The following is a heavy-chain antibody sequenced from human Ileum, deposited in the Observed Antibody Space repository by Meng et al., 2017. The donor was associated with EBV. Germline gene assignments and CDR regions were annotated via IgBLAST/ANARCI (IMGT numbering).Heavy chain of an antibody. CDR3: ARVGDYAYKD. J-gene: IGHJ1*01. CDR1: GLTFSSFW. V-gene: IGHV3-74*01. Sequence: VQLVGAGGGLVQPGVSLRLSCAVSGLTFSSFWMHWVRQGPGKGLVWVSRINGDGTSTSYADSVKGRFTISRDNAKNTLYLQMNSLRAEDTAVYYCARVGDYAYKDWGQGTLVTVSS. CDR2: INGDGTST. D-gene: IGHD4-17*01.